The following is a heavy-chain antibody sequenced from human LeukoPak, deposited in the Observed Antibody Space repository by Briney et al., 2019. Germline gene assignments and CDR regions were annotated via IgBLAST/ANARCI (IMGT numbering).Heavy chain of an antibody. CDR2: ISGSGGST. CDR3: ARDPLFSSASPTT. J-gene: IGHJ5*02. V-gene: IGHV3-23*01. D-gene: IGHD6-25*01. Sequence: GGSLRLSCAASGFTFSSYAMSWVRQAPGKGLEWVSAISGSGGSTYYADSVKGRFTISRDNSKNTLYLQMNSLRDEDTAVYYCARDPLFSSASPTTWGQGTLVTVSS. CDR1: GFTFSSYA.